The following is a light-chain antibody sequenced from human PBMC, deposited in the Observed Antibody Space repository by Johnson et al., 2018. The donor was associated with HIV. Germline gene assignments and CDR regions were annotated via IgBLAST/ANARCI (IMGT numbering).Light chain of an antibody. Sequence: QSLLTQPPSVSAAPGQKVTISCSGSSSNIGNNYVSWYQQFSGTAPKLLIYENNKRPSGIPDRFSGSKSGTSATLGITGLQTGAEADDYCGTWDNSLGVYVFGTGTKGTVL. V-gene: IGLV1-51*02. J-gene: IGLJ1*01. CDR1: SSNIGNNY. CDR3: GTWDNSLGVYV. CDR2: ENN.